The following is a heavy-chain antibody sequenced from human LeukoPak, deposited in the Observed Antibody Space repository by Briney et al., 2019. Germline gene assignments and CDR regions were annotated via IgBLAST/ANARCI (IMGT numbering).Heavy chain of an antibody. V-gene: IGHV1-46*01. Sequence: ASVKVTCKASGYTFTSYYMHWVRQAPGQGLEWMGIINPSGGSTSYAQKFQGRVTMTRDTSTSTVYMELSSLRSEETVVYYCARDCSGRDSSGYQDEFDYWGQGTLVTVSS. J-gene: IGHJ4*02. D-gene: IGHD3-22*01. CDR2: INPSGGST. CDR3: ARDCSGRDSSGYQDEFDY. CDR1: GYTFTSYY.